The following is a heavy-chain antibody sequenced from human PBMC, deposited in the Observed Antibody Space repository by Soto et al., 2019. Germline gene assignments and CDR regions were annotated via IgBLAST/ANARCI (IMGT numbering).Heavy chain of an antibody. V-gene: IGHV4-34*01. CDR2: INHSGST. CDR3: ATREYSSSWYYYYYYGMDV. D-gene: IGHD6-13*01. CDR1: GGSFSGYY. J-gene: IGHJ6*02. Sequence: SETLSLTCAVYGGSFSGYYWSWIRQPPGKGLEWIGEINHSGSTNYNPSLKSRATISVDTSKNQFSLKLSSVTAADTAVYYCATREYSSSWYYYYYYGMDVWGQGTTVTVSS.